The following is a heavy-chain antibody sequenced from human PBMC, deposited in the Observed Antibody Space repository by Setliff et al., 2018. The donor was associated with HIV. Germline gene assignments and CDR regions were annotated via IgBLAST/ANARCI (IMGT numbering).Heavy chain of an antibody. CDR1: GYSISSGYY. V-gene: IGHV4-38-2*02. CDR2: VYYSGST. Sequence: SETLSLTCAVSGYSISSGYYWGWIRQPPGKGLEWIGSVYYSGSTYYNPSLKSRVTISVDTSKNQFSLKLSSVTAADTAVYYCVRDISVVRGRDYWGQGALVTVSS. D-gene: IGHD3-10*01. CDR3: VRDISVVRGRDY. J-gene: IGHJ4*02.